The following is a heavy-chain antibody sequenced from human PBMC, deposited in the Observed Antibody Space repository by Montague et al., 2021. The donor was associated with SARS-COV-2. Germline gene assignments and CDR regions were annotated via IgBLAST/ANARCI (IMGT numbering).Heavy chain of an antibody. D-gene: IGHD2-15*01. CDR2: INSDGSSI. J-gene: IGHJ6*02. CDR1: GFTFSDYW. Sequence: SLRLSCAASGFTFSDYWMHLIRQAPGKGLVWVSRINSDGSSITYADSVKGRFTISRDNAKNTLYLQMNSLRVEDTALYSCARGGPISGLGYSTMDVWGQGTTVTVSS. V-gene: IGHV3-74*01. CDR3: ARGGPISGLGYSTMDV.